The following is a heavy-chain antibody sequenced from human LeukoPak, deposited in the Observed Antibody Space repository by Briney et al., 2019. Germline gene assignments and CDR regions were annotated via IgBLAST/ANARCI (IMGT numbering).Heavy chain of an antibody. J-gene: IGHJ6*02. D-gene: IGHD3-9*01. CDR2: ISTSGNYI. Sequence: GGSLRLSCAASGFTFSDYYMSWIRQAPGKGLEWVSYISTSGNYIKDADSVKGRFTISRDNAKNSLYLQMNSLRAEDTAVYYCARDPITPRYFDWFEPYYYYGMDVWGQGTTVTVSS. V-gene: IGHV3-11*05. CDR3: ARDPITPRYFDWFEPYYYYGMDV. CDR1: GFTFSDYY.